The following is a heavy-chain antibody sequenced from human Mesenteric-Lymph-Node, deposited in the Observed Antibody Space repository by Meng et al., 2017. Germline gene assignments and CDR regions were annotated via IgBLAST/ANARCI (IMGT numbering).Heavy chain of an antibody. D-gene: IGHD1-26*01. CDR2: ITSGGGST. CDR1: GFTFTNYA. J-gene: IGHJ4*02. Sequence: EVQLVDSGGALIPPGGSLRLSCAASGFTFTNYAMTWVRQAPGKGLEWVSTITSGGGSTFYADSVKGRFAISRDSSKNTVYLQMNSLRAEDTAVYYCAREVVGGLFFWDYWGQGTLVTVSS. CDR3: AREVVGGLFFWDY. V-gene: IGHV3-23*04.